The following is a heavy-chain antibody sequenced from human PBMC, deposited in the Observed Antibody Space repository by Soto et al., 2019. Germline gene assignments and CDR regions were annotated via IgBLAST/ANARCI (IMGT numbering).Heavy chain of an antibody. CDR3: RRDVKPGGLDF. V-gene: IGHV3-9*02. CDR2: IYGNRKKI. J-gene: IGHJ4*02. CDR1: GFTAVDYA. D-gene: IGHD2-8*02. Sequence: EAQLLQSGGGSVQPGTSLRLTCVASGFTAVDYAMHWVRQVPGKGLEWVSGIYGNRKKIDYADYVRGRFTISRDDAKNSLYLQMDSLKVEDTALYYCRRDVKPGGLDFWGQGVLVTVYS.